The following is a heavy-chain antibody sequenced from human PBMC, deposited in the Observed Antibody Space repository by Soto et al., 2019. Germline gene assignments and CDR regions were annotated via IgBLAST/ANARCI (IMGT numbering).Heavy chain of an antibody. CDR1: GYTFTNFG. CDR2: ISAYNGNT. CDR3: ARVYCSGGSCYGIDY. V-gene: IGHV1-18*01. Sequence: ASVKVSCKTSGYTFTNFGLSWVRQAPGQGLEWMGWISAYNGNTNYAQNFQGRVTMTTDTSTSTVYMELRSLRSEDTAVYYCARVYCSGGSCYGIDYWGQGTLVTVSS. J-gene: IGHJ4*02. D-gene: IGHD2-15*01.